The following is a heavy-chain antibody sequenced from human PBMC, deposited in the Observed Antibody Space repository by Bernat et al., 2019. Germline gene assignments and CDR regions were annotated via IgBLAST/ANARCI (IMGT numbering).Heavy chain of an antibody. CDR1: RASMSDYY. CDR2: IHYSGST. CDR3: ASVPLVCSDGTCSYYVDV. V-gene: IGHV4-59*01. D-gene: IGHD2-15*01. Sequence: QVQLQESGPGLVKPSETLSLTCTVSRASMSDYYWSWIRQPPGKGLEWIAYIHYSGSTDYNPSLKSRVTISVDRPKNPFSLKLSPVIAADTAVYYCASVPLVCSDGTCSYYVDVWGKGTTVTVSS. J-gene: IGHJ6*03.